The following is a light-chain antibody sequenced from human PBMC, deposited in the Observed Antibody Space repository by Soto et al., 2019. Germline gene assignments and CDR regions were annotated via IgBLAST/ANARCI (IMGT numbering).Light chain of an antibody. Sequence: EIVLTQSPGTLSLSPGERATLSCRASESIYISFLAWYQQKPGQAPRLLIYGASTRATGIPARFSGSGSGTEFTLTISSLQSEDFAVYYCQQYNNWPPWTFGQGTKVDIK. J-gene: IGKJ1*01. V-gene: IGKV3-15*01. CDR3: QQYNNWPPWT. CDR2: GAS. CDR1: ESIYIS.